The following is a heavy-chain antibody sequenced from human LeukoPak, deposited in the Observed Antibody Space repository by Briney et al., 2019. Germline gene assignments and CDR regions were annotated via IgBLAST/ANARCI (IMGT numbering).Heavy chain of an antibody. CDR2: ISGSGGST. Sequence: GGSLRLSCAASGFTFSSYAMSWVRQAPGKGLEWVSAISGSGGSTYYADSVKGRFTISRDNSKNTLYLQMNSLRAEDTAVYYCARAPRSSSWYEEGVLWGQGTLVTVSS. D-gene: IGHD6-13*01. J-gene: IGHJ4*02. CDR1: GFTFSSYA. V-gene: IGHV3-23*01. CDR3: ARAPRSSSWYEEGVL.